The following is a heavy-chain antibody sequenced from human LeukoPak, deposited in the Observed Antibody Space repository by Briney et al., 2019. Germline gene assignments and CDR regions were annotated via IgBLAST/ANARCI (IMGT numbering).Heavy chain of an antibody. CDR2: IYTSGST. CDR3: ARAPIGTNSGWLDP. J-gene: IGHJ5*02. D-gene: IGHD1-14*01. Sequence: SETLSLTCTVSGGSISSYYWSWIRQPAGKGLEWIGRIYTSGSTNYNPSLKSRVTMSVDTSKNQFSLKLNSVTAADTAVYYCARAPIGTNSGWLDPWGQGTLVTVSS. CDR1: GGSISSYY. V-gene: IGHV4-4*07.